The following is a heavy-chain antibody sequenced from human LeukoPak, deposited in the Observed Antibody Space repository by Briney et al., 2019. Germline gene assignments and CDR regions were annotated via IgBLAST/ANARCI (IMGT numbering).Heavy chain of an antibody. CDR1: GYSISSGYY. Sequence: SETLSLTCTVSGYSISSGYYWGWIRQPPGKGLEWIGSIYHSGSTYYNPSLKSRATISVDTSKNQFSLTLSSVTAADTAVYYCARLSGSGSYYGDYWGQGTLVTVSS. CDR3: ARLSGSGSYYGDY. D-gene: IGHD3-10*01. CDR2: IYHSGST. J-gene: IGHJ4*02. V-gene: IGHV4-38-2*02.